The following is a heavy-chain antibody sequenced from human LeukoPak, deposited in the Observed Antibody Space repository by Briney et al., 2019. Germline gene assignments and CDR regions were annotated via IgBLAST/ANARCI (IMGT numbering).Heavy chain of an antibody. CDR2: IIPIFGTA. Sequence: SVKVSCKASGGTFSSYAISWVRQAPGQGLEWMGGIIPIFGTANYAQKFQGRVTITADESTSTAYMELSSLRSEDTAVYYCARGSVLRFTTGSPSYFDYWGQGTLVTVSS. CDR3: ARGSVLRFTTGSPSYFDY. V-gene: IGHV1-69*01. D-gene: IGHD4-17*01. J-gene: IGHJ4*02. CDR1: GGTFSSYA.